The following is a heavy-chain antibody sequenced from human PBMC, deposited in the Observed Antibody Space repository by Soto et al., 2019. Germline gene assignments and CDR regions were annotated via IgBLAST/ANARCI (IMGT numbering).Heavy chain of an antibody. CDR1: GYTFTDYG. CDR3: ARDRGSESYYLGPYYFDY. Sequence: QVQLVQSGAEVRRPGASVRVSCKASGYTFTDYGFSWVRQAPGQGLEWMGWITTYTGNTKFAQKFQGRVTMTTDRFTSTAYMDLRSLTSDDTAVYYCARDRGSESYYLGPYYFDYWGQGTLVTVSS. V-gene: IGHV1-18*01. CDR2: ITTYTGNT. J-gene: IGHJ4*02. D-gene: IGHD1-26*01.